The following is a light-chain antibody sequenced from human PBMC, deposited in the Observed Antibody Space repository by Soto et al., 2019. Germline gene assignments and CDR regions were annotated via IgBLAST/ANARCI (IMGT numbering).Light chain of an antibody. CDR2: GAG. Sequence: EIVMTQSPATLSVSPGGRATLSCRASQSISDTLSWYQQKPGQAPRLLIYGAGSRATGIPARFSGSGSGTDFILTINRLEPEDFAVYYCQQYGSSQWTFGQGTKVDI. CDR3: QQYGSSQWT. J-gene: IGKJ1*01. CDR1: QSISDT. V-gene: IGKV3-20*01.